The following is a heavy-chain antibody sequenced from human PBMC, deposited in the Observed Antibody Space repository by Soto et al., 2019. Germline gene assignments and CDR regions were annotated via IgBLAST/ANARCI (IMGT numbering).Heavy chain of an antibody. Sequence: PSETLSLTCAVYGGSFSGYYWSWIRQPPGKGLEWIGEINHSGSTNYNPSLKSRVTISVDTSKNQFSLKLSSVTAADTAVYYCARGPVSPRRSRQRYWFDPWGQGTLVTVSS. J-gene: IGHJ5*02. D-gene: IGHD2-2*01. CDR1: GGSFSGYY. CDR2: INHSGST. V-gene: IGHV4-34*01. CDR3: ARGPVSPRRSRQRYWFDP.